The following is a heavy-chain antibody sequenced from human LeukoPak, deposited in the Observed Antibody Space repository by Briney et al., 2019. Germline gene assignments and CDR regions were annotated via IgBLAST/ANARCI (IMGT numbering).Heavy chain of an antibody. D-gene: IGHD3-10*01. CDR2: INPNSGGT. V-gene: IGHV1-2*02. CDR1: GYTFTSYG. Sequence: GASVKVSCKASGYTFTSYGIIWVRQAPGQGLEWMGWINPNSGGTNYAQKFQGRVTMTRDTSISTAYMELSRLRSDDTAVYYCARDLGAGWFGELSDYWGQGTLVTVSS. J-gene: IGHJ4*02. CDR3: ARDLGAGWFGELSDY.